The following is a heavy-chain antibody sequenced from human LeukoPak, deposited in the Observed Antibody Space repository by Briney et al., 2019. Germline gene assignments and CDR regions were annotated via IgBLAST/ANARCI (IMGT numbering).Heavy chain of an antibody. CDR3: ARWGPEWQLVRWGYMDV. CDR2: IWYDGSNK. J-gene: IGHJ6*03. Sequence: GRSLRLSCAAPGFTFSSYGMHWVRQAPGKGLEWVAVIWYDGSNKYYADSVKGRFTISRDNSKNTLYLQMNSLRAEDTAVYYCARWGPEWQLVRWGYMDVWGKGTTVTVSS. CDR1: GFTFSSYG. D-gene: IGHD6-13*01. V-gene: IGHV3-33*01.